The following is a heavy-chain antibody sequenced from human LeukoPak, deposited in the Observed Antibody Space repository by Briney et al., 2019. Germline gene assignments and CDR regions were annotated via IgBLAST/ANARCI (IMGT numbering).Heavy chain of an antibody. D-gene: IGHD3-16*01. CDR1: GGSISSYY. CDR3: ARVDFYDYVWGSYDY. CDR2: IYYSGST. J-gene: IGHJ4*02. V-gene: IGHV4-39*07. Sequence: SETLSLTCTVSGGSISSYYWSWIRQPPGKGLEWIGSIYYSGSTYYNPSLKSRVTISVDTSKNQFSLKLSSVTAADTAVYYCARVDFYDYVWGSYDYWGQGTLVTVSS.